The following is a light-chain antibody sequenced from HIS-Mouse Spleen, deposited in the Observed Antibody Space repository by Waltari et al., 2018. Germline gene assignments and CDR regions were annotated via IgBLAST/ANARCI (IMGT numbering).Light chain of an antibody. CDR1: QSLLHSNGYNY. CDR3: MQALQTPIT. J-gene: IGKJ5*01. V-gene: IGKV2-28*01. Sequence: DIVMTQSPLSLPVTPGEPASISFSSSQSLLHSNGYNYLDWYMQKQGQSPQLLIYLGSNRASGVPDRFRGSGSGTDFTLKISRVEAEDVGVYYCMQALQTPITFGQGTRLEIK. CDR2: LGS.